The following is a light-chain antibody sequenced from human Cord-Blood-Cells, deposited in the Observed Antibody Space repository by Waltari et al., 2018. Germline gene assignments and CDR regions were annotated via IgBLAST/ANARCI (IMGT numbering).Light chain of an antibody. Sequence: QSALTQPASLSGSPGQSITISCTGTSSDVGSYNLVSWYQQHPGKAPTLMIYEVSKRPSGVSNRFSGSKSGNTASLTISGLQAEDEADYYCCSYAGSSTLVFGGGTKLTVL. CDR1: SSDVGSYNL. V-gene: IGLV2-23*02. CDR3: CSYAGSSTLV. CDR2: EVS. J-gene: IGLJ2*01.